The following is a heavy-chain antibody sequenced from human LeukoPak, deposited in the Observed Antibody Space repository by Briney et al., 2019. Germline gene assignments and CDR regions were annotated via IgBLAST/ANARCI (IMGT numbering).Heavy chain of an antibody. Sequence: SETLSLTCTVSGGSVSSGSYYWRWIRQPPGKGLEWIGYIYYSGSTNYNPSLKSRVTISVDTSKNQFSLKLSSVTAADTAVYYCARAGYGDSLVDYWGQGTLVTVSS. V-gene: IGHV4-61*01. CDR3: ARAGYGDSLVDY. J-gene: IGHJ4*02. CDR1: GGSVSSGSYY. CDR2: IYYSGST. D-gene: IGHD4-17*01.